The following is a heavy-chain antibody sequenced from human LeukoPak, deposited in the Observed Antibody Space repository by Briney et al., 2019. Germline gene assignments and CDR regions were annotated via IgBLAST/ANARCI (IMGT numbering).Heavy chain of an antibody. CDR1: GYTCSNAW. Sequence: GGSLRLSCAASGYTCSNAWMSWVRQAPGKGLEWVGRIKSKTDGGTTDYAAPVKGRFTISRDDSKNTLYLQMNSLKTEDTAVYYCTTDPSPLRYRGYSYGSSADYWGQGTLVTVSS. J-gene: IGHJ4*02. CDR2: IKSKTDGGTT. D-gene: IGHD5-18*01. V-gene: IGHV3-15*01. CDR3: TTDPSPLRYRGYSYGSSADY.